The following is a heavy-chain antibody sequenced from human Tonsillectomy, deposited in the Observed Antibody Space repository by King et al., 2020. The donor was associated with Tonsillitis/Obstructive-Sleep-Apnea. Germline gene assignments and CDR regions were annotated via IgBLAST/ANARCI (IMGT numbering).Heavy chain of an antibody. D-gene: IGHD2-2*01. Sequence: VQLVESGGGLVQPGGSLRLSCAASGFTFSSDWMSWVRQAPGKGLEWVANIKQDGSDKYYVDSVKGRFTISRDNAKNSLYLQMNSLRAEDTAVYYCAREIVVVPAATTYYYYGMDVWGQGTTVTVSS. J-gene: IGHJ6*02. V-gene: IGHV3-7*03. CDR1: GFTFSSDW. CDR3: AREIVVVPAATTYYYYGMDV. CDR2: IKQDGSDK.